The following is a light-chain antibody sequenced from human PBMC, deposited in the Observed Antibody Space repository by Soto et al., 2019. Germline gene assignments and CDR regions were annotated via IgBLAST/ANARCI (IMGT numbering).Light chain of an antibody. CDR1: QSVSSY. Sequence: DIQMTQSPSSLSASVGDRVTITCRASQSVSSYLSWYQQKPGKAPKLLIYDTPNLQSGVPSRFSGSGSGTDFTLTISSLQSEDFATYYCQQNSITPLTFGGGTKVE. CDR2: DTP. CDR3: QQNSITPLT. V-gene: IGKV1-39*01. J-gene: IGKJ4*01.